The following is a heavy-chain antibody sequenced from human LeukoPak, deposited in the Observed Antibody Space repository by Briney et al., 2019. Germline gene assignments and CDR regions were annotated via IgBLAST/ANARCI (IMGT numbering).Heavy chain of an antibody. CDR2: IYHSGST. CDR3: AREKSGYYDSSGYYSMGYYFDY. V-gene: IGHV4-38-2*02. Sequence: ASETLSLTCTVSGYSISSGYYWGWSRQPPGKGLEWIGSIYHSGSTYYNPSLKSRVTISVDTSKNQFSLKLSSVTAADTAVYYCAREKSGYYDSSGYYSMGYYFDYWGQGTLVTVSS. D-gene: IGHD3-22*01. J-gene: IGHJ4*02. CDR1: GYSISSGYY.